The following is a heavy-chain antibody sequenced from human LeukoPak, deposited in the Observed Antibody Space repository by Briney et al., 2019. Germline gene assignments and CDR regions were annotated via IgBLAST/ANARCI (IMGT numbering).Heavy chain of an antibody. Sequence: GGSLRLSCAASGFSFNDYAMHWVRQTPGKGLEWVSGISWNSGSVGYADSVKGRFSISRDNAKKSLFLQMRSLRTEDTAVYYCAKDMGRDGFDLHYWGQGTLVTVST. V-gene: IGHV3-9*01. CDR3: AKDMGRDGFDLHY. CDR2: ISWNSGSV. CDR1: GFSFNDYA. D-gene: IGHD5-24*01. J-gene: IGHJ4*02.